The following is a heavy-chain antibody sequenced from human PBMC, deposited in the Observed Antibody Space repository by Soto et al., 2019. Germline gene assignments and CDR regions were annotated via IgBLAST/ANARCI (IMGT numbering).Heavy chain of an antibody. Sequence: EVQLVESGGGLVEPGGSLRLSCAASGFTFSHVWMTWVRQAPGKGLEWVARIKRKSDGETTDYAAAVKGRFTISRDDSKNTLYLQTNSLKTEDTAVYYGATEGQMSIVSDWADYVEYWGQGTLVTVSS. D-gene: IGHD3-3*02. CDR2: IKRKSDGETT. J-gene: IGHJ4*02. CDR3: ATEGQMSIVSDWADYVEY. CDR1: GFTFSHVW. V-gene: IGHV3-15*01.